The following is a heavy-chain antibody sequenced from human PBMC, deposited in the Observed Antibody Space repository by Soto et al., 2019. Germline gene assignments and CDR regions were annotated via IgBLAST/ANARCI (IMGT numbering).Heavy chain of an antibody. J-gene: IGHJ4*02. D-gene: IGHD6-13*01. CDR2: IIPIFGTA. CDR3: ARRIVAAGIGEHYFDY. Sequence: QVQLVQSGAEVKKPGSSVKVSCKASRVTFSSYAISWVRQAPGQGLEWMGGIIPIFGTANYAQKFQGRVTITEDESTSTAYIELSSLRSEATDVYYSARRIVAAGIGEHYFDYWGQGTLVTVSS. V-gene: IGHV1-69*01. CDR1: RVTFSSYA.